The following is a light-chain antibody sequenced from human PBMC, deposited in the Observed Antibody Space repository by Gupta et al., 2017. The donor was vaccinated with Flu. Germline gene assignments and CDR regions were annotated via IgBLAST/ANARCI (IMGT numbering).Light chain of an antibody. CDR2: GAS. CDR1: QSFSSSY. CDR3: QQESSSPLT. Sequence: EIVLTQSPGTLSLSPGERATLSCRASQSFSSSYLAWYQQKPGQAPRLLIYGASSRATGIPDRFSGSGSGTDFTLTISRLEPEDFAVYYCQQESSSPLTFGHGTKVDIK. V-gene: IGKV3-20*01. J-gene: IGKJ3*01.